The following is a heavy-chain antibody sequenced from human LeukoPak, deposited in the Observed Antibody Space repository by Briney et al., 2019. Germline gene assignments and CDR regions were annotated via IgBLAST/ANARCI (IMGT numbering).Heavy chain of an antibody. CDR1: GYTFTGYY. CDR2: INPNSGGT. Sequence: ASVKVSCKPSGYTFTGYYMHWVRQAPGHGLEWMGWINPNSGGTNYAQKFQGRVTMTRDTSISTAYMELSRLRSDDTAVYYCARDYGDVDAFDIWGQGTMVTVSS. V-gene: IGHV1-2*02. CDR3: ARDYGDVDAFDI. J-gene: IGHJ3*02. D-gene: IGHD4-17*01.